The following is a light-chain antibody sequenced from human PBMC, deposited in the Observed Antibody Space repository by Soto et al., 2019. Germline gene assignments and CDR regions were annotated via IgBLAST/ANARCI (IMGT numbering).Light chain of an antibody. J-gene: IGLJ2*01. V-gene: IGLV2-23*01. CDR3: CPSAGSSRVV. Sequence: QSALTKPPSRSGSPGQSITISCTGTSSSIGSYNLLSWYQQHPRKAPKRMIYEGSKRPSGVSNRFSGSKSGNTASLTISGLQSEDEADYYCCPSAGSSRVVFGGGTMLTVL. CDR1: SSSIGSYNL. CDR2: EGS.